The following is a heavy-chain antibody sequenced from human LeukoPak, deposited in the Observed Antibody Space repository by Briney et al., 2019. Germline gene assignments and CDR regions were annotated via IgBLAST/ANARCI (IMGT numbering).Heavy chain of an antibody. D-gene: IGHD6-13*01. CDR1: GFTFDDYG. V-gene: IGHV3-20*04. CDR3: ARVRGRIAAAEGAFDY. J-gene: IGHJ4*02. Sequence: GRSLRLSCAASGFTFDDYGMSWVRQAPGRGLEWVSGINWNGGSTGYADSVKGRFTISRDNAKNSLYLQMNSLRAEDTALYYCARVRGRIAAAEGAFDYWGQGTLVTVSS. CDR2: INWNGGST.